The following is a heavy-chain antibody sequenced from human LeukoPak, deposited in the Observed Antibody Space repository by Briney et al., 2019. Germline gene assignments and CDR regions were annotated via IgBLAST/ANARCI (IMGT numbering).Heavy chain of an antibody. Sequence: GRSLRLSCVASGFTFSSYGMHWVRQAPGKGLEWVAVIWYDGSTKAYADSVKGRFTISRDNAKNSLFLQVNNLRDEHTAVYITARDRGPGMKPAGTVGMDVWGQGTTVTVSS. CDR3: ARDRGPGMKPAGTVGMDV. J-gene: IGHJ6*02. V-gene: IGHV3-33*01. CDR2: IWYDGSTK. D-gene: IGHD6-19*01. CDR1: GFTFSSYG.